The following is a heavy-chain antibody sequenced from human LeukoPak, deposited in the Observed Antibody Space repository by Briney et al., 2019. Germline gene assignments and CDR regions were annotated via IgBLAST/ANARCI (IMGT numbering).Heavy chain of an antibody. V-gene: IGHV4-61*05. CDR3: ARGGIAAAGTVDY. CDR2: IYYSGST. Sequence: SETLSLTCTVSSGSISTSNYYWGWVRQPPGKGLEWIGYIYYSGSTNYNPSLKSRVTISVDTSKNQFSLKLSSVTAADTAVYYCARGGIAAAGTVDYWGQGTLVTVSS. CDR1: SGSISTSNYY. J-gene: IGHJ4*02. D-gene: IGHD6-13*01.